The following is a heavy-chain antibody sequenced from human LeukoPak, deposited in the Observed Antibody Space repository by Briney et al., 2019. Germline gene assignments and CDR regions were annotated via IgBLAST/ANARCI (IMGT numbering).Heavy chain of an antibody. CDR1: GFTFSSYS. V-gene: IGHV3-21*04. CDR3: ARRAGAYSHPYDY. J-gene: IGHJ4*02. Sequence: GGSLRLSCAASGFTFSSYSMNWVRQAPGKGLEWVSSISSSSIYIYYADSVKGRFTISRDNDKNSLYLQMNSLRAEDTAVYYCARRAGAYSHPYDYWGQGTLVTVSS. D-gene: IGHD4/OR15-4a*01. CDR2: ISSSSIYI.